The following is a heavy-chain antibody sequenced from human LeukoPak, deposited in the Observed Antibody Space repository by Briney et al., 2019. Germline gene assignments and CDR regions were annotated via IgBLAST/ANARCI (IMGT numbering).Heavy chain of an antibody. D-gene: IGHD2-21*02. J-gene: IGHJ4*02. CDR3: AREGGPYCGGDCYSYYFDY. V-gene: IGHV3-21*01. CDR1: GFTFSSYS. Sequence: GGSLRLSCAASGFTFSSYSMNWVRQAPGKGLEWVSSISSSSSYIYYADSVKGRFTISRDNAKNSLYLQMNSLRAEDTAVYCCAREGGPYCGGDCYSYYFDYWGQGTLVTVSS. CDR2: ISSSSSYI.